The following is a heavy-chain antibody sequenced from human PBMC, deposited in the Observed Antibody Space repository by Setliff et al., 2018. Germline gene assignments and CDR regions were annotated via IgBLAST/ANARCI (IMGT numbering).Heavy chain of an antibody. J-gene: IGHJ4*02. CDR1: GGSISSSSYY. D-gene: IGHD5-12*01. CDR3: AGTPARGTTWLSPFDY. CDR2: VYFSGYT. V-gene: IGHV4-39*07. Sequence: SETLSLTCTVSGGSISSSSYYWGWIRQPPGKGLEWLGSVYFSGYTYYNPSLSGRVTISMDTSKNQFSLKMTSVTAADTAMYYCAGTPARGTTWLSPFDYWGQGTLVTVSS.